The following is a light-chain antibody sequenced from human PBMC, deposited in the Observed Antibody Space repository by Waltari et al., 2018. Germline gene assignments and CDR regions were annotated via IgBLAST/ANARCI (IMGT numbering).Light chain of an antibody. CDR1: SSDVGGYNF. J-gene: IGLJ2*01. CDR3: SSYTTSSVV. CDR2: DVS. Sequence: QSVLTQPASVSGSPGQSITISCTGTSSDVGGYNFVSWYQQHPGKAPKVMIYDVSKRPSGVSNRFSGSKSGNTASLTISGLQAEDEADYYCSSYTTSSVVFGGGTKLTVL. V-gene: IGLV2-14*01.